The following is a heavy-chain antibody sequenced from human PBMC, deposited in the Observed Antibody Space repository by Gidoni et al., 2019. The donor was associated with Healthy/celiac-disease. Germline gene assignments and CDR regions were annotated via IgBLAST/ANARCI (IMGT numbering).Heavy chain of an antibody. V-gene: IGHV3-9*01. D-gene: IGHD5-18*01. CDR3: AKDSVSYGPYYFDY. CDR1: GFTFDDYA. J-gene: IGHJ4*02. Sequence: EVQLVESGGGLVQPGRSLRLSCAASGFTFDDYAMHWVRQAPGKGLEWVSGISWNSGSIGYADSVKGRFTISRDNAKNSLYLQMNSLRAEDTALYYCAKDSVSYGPYYFDYWGQGTLVTVSS. CDR2: ISWNSGSI.